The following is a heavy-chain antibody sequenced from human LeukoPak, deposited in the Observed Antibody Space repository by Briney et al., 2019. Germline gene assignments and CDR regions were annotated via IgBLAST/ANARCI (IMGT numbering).Heavy chain of an antibody. CDR1: GFTFDDYA. CDR3: AKASLYCSGGSCFDY. D-gene: IGHD2-15*01. Sequence: GGSLRLYCAASGFTFDDYAMHWVRQAPGKGLEWVSGISWNSGSIGYADSVKGRFTISRDNAKNSLYLQMNSLRAEDTALYYCAKASLYCSGGSCFDYWGQGTLVTVSS. J-gene: IGHJ4*02. CDR2: ISWNSGSI. V-gene: IGHV3-9*01.